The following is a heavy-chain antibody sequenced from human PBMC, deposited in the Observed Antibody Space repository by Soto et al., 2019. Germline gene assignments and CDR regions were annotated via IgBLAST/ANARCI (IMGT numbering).Heavy chain of an antibody. Sequence: LRLSCAASGFTFDDYAMHWVRQAPGKGLEWVSGINWKSGNIGYADSVKGRFTISRDNAKSSLYLHMNSLRPEDTALYYCAKDLSVGIVLPGTLDFWGQGTLVTVSS. J-gene: IGHJ4*02. CDR1: GFTFDDYA. CDR3: AKDLSVGIVLPGTLDF. CDR2: INWKSGNI. V-gene: IGHV3-9*01. D-gene: IGHD6-19*01.